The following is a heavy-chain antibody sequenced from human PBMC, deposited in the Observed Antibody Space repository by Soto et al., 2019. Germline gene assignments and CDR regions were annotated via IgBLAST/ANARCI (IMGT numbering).Heavy chain of an antibody. CDR2: ISAYNDYT. CDR1: GYTFIRYG. CDR3: ARGGYYDNAWGKLSHYGLDV. Sequence: QVQLVQSAAEVKKPGASVKVSCKASGYTFIRYGITWVRQAPGQGIEWMGWISAYNDYTIYAQKLQGRVTMTTDTSKRKVYKELRSRKSDATAVYYCARGGYYDNAWGKLSHYGLDVWGQGTSVTVSS. D-gene: IGHD3-16*01. V-gene: IGHV1-18*01. J-gene: IGHJ6*02.